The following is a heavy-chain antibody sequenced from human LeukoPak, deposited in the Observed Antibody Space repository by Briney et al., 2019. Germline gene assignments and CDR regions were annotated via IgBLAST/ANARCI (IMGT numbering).Heavy chain of an antibody. CDR2: IIPIFGTA. CDR3: ARDGFITIFGVVIILGYYGMDV. J-gene: IGHJ6*02. CDR1: GGTFSSYA. D-gene: IGHD3-3*01. Sequence: SVKVSCKASGGTFSSYAISWVRQAPGQGLEWMGGIIPIFGTANYAQKFQGRVTITADESTSTAYMELSSLRSEDTAVYYCARDGFITIFGVVIILGYYGMDVWGQGTTVTVS. V-gene: IGHV1-69*13.